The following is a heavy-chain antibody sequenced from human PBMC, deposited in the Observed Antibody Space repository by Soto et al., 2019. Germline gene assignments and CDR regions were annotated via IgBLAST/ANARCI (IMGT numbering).Heavy chain of an antibody. Sequence: ESGGGVVPPGTSLRLSCAASGFLFRNYAMHWVRQSPAKGLEWLAVISFDGANIFYAGAAKGRFTISRDNSKQTLYLQLDSLRPEDTGVYFCARDPYGGYIFDSWGQGTQVTLSS. CDR2: ISFDGANI. D-gene: IGHD5-12*01. CDR1: GFLFRNYA. V-gene: IGHV3-30-3*01. CDR3: ARDPYGGYIFDS. J-gene: IGHJ4*02.